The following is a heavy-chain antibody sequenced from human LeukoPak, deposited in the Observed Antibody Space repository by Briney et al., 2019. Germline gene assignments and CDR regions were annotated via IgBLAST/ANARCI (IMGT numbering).Heavy chain of an antibody. CDR3: ARDENGDYPDAFDI. CDR2: VYYSGST. Sequence: SETLSLTCTVSGGSISSYYWSWIRQPPGKGLEWIGYVYYSGSTNYNPSLKSRVTISVDTSKNQFSLKLSSVTAADTAVYYCARDENGDYPDAFDIWGQGTMVTVSS. CDR1: GGSISSYY. V-gene: IGHV4-59*01. D-gene: IGHD4-17*01. J-gene: IGHJ3*02.